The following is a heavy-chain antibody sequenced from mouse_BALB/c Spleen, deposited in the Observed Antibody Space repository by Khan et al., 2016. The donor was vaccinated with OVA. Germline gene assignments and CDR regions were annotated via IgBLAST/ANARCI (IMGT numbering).Heavy chain of an antibody. Sequence: LVESGPELKKPGETVKISCKASGYTFTNYGMNWVKQAPGKGLKWMGWINTYTGEPTYADDFKGRFAFSLETSASTAYLQINNLKNEDTATYCCARDYGYAYWGQGTLVTVSA. CDR3: ARDYGYAY. J-gene: IGHJ3*01. CDR1: GYTFTNYG. CDR2: INTYTGEP. D-gene: IGHD1-2*01. V-gene: IGHV9-3-1*01.